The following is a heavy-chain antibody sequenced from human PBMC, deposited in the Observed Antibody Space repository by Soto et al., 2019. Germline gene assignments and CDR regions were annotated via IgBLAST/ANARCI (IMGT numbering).Heavy chain of an antibody. CDR2: IYPGDSDT. CDR3: AASIFYYGMDV. V-gene: IGHV5-51*01. J-gene: IGHJ6*02. Sequence: EVQLVQSGAEVKKPGESLKISCKGSGYTFTNYWIGWVRQMPGKGPEWMGIIYPGDSDTKYNPSFQGQVTISADKPITTTYLQWSSLTAPDTAIYYCAASIFYYGMDVWGQGTTVTVSS. CDR1: GYTFTNYW.